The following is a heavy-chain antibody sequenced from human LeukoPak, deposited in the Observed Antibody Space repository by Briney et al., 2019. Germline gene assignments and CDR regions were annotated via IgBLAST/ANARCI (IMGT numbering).Heavy chain of an antibody. CDR2: ISYDGSNK. CDR3: ARVPEPGIAAAGFDY. Sequence: PGRSLRLSCAASGFTFSSYAMHWVRQAPGKGLEWVAVISYDGSNKYYADSVKGRFTISRDNSKNTLYLQMNSLRAEDTAVYYCARVPEPGIAAAGFDYWGQGTLVTVSS. V-gene: IGHV3-30-3*01. CDR1: GFTFSSYA. J-gene: IGHJ4*02. D-gene: IGHD6-13*01.